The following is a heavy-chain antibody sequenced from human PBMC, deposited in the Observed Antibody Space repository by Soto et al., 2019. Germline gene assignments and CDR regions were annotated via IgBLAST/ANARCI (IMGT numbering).Heavy chain of an antibody. Sequence: SETLSLTCAVYGGSFSGYYWSWIRQPPGKGLEWIGEINHSGSTNYNPSLKSRVTISVDTSKNQFSLKLSSVTAADTAVYYCAREKRYCSGGSCSIQSNWFDPWGQGTLVTVSS. CDR3: AREKRYCSGGSCSIQSNWFDP. V-gene: IGHV4-34*01. CDR1: GGSFSGYY. J-gene: IGHJ5*02. CDR2: INHSGST. D-gene: IGHD2-15*01.